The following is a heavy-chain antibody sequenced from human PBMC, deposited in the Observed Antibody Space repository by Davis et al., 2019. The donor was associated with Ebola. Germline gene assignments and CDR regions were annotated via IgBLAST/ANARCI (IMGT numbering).Heavy chain of an antibody. CDR1: GGSISSSSYY. D-gene: IGHD2-8*01. Sequence: MPSETLSLTCTVSGGSISSSSYYWGWIRQPPGKGLEWIGSIYYSGSTYYNPSLKSRVTISVDTSKNQFSLKLSSVTAADTAVYYCARQYCTNGVCSYYYYYGMDVWGKGTTVTVSS. CDR3: ARQYCTNGVCSYYYYYGMDV. CDR2: IYYSGST. J-gene: IGHJ6*04. V-gene: IGHV4-39*01.